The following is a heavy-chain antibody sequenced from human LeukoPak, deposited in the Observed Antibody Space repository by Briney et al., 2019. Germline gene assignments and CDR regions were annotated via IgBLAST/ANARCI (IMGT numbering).Heavy chain of an antibody. Sequence: GGSLRLSCAASGFTFSSYAMSWVRQAPGKGLGWVSAISGSGGSTYYADSVKGRFTISRDNSKNTLYLQMNSLRAEDTAVYYCAKDQIRGHYYDSSGHNAFDIWGQGTMVTVSS. CDR2: ISGSGGST. CDR1: GFTFSSYA. CDR3: AKDQIRGHYYDSSGHNAFDI. V-gene: IGHV3-23*01. D-gene: IGHD3-22*01. J-gene: IGHJ3*02.